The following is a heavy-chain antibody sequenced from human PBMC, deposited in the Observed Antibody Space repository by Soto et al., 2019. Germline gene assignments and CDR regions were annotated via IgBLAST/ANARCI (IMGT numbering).Heavy chain of an antibody. Sequence: GESLKISCKGSGYSFTSYWISWVRQMPGKGLEWMERIDPSDSYTNYSPSFQGHVTISADKSISTAYLQWSSLKASDTAMYYCALVATNHDAFDIWGQGTMVTVSS. D-gene: IGHD5-12*01. CDR1: GYSFTSYW. V-gene: IGHV5-10-1*01. CDR2: IDPSDSYT. J-gene: IGHJ3*02. CDR3: ALVATNHDAFDI.